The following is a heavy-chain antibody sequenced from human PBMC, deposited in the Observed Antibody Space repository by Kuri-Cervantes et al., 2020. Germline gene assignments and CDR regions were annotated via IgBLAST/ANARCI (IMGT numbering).Heavy chain of an antibody. D-gene: IGHD6-13*01. CDR1: GYTFTSYD. CDR2: MNPNSGNT. CDR3: ARRLVIAAAGTRFGY. J-gene: IGHJ4*02. Sequence: ASVKVSCKASGYTFTSYDINWVRQATGQGLEWMGWMNPNSGNTGYARKFQGRVTMTRNTSISTAYMELSSLRSEDTAVYYCARRLVIAAAGTRFGYWGQGTLVTVSS. V-gene: IGHV1-8*01.